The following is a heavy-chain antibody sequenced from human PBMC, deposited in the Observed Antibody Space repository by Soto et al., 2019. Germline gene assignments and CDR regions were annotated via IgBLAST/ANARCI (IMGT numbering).Heavy chain of an antibody. CDR1: RGTLRNFV. J-gene: IGHJ4*02. Sequence: QVQLVQSGAEVKKPGSSVRVSCKASRGTLRNFVISWVRQAPGQEPEWMGGIIPVFGTTNYPQQFQGRVTITADESTGTAYLEVRSLTPDDTAVYYCATPNAFISGREWSWYYFDYWGQGTLVTVSS. CDR2: IIPVFGTT. CDR3: ATPNAFISGREWSWYYFDY. V-gene: IGHV1-69*01. D-gene: IGHD6-25*01.